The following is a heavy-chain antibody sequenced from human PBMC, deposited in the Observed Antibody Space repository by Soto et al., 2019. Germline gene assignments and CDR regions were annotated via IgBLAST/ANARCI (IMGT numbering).Heavy chain of an antibody. D-gene: IGHD2-15*01. V-gene: IGHV3-23*01. Sequence: EVQLLQSGGGLVQPGGSLRLSCVASGFTFTSYAMTWVRQLPGKGLEWVSSVTNTGGITHYANSVKGRFTISIDNSKNTLYLQMNSLRAEDTAMYYCAKIYRSCTYTNCYSRSPPDSWGQGTLVTVSA. CDR1: GFTFTSYA. CDR2: VTNTGGIT. J-gene: IGHJ5*01. CDR3: AKIYRSCTYTNCYSRSPPDS.